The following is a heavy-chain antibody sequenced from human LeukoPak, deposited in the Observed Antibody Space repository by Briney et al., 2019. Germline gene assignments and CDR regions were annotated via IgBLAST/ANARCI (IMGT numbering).Heavy chain of an antibody. J-gene: IGHJ4*02. CDR1: GFTFSSYA. D-gene: IGHD5-18*01. CDR2: ISGSGGST. V-gene: IGHV3-23*01. CDR3: ARERGYNYGYSGYYDQ. Sequence: GGSLRLSCAASGFTFSSYAMSWVRQAPGTGLEWVSAISGSGGSTYYADSVKGRFTVSRDNAKNSMYLRMDTLRAEDTAVYYCARERGYNYGYSGYYDQWGQGILVTVSS.